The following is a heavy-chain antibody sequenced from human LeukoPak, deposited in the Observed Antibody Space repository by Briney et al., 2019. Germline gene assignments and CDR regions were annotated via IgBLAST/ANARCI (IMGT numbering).Heavy chain of an antibody. Sequence: PSETLSLTCAVYGGSFSGYYWSWIRQPPGKGLEWIGRIYTSGSTNYNPSLKSRVTMSVDTSKNQFSLKLRSVTSADTAVYYCARYGSSTSCLDYWGQGTLVTVSS. CDR1: GGSFSGYY. CDR3: ARYGSSTSCLDY. V-gene: IGHV4-59*10. D-gene: IGHD2-2*01. CDR2: IYTSGST. J-gene: IGHJ4*02.